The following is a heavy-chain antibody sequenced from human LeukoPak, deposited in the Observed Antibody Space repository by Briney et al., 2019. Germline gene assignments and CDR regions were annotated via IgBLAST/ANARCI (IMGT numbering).Heavy chain of an antibody. CDR2: IYYSGST. CDR3: ARHEYSGSYYGLSWFDP. Sequence: GSLRLSCAASGFTFGSYWMSWVRQPPGKGLEWIASIYYSGSTYYNPSLKSRVTISVDTSKNQLSLKLSSLTAADTAVYYCARHEYSGSYYGLSWFDPWGQGTLVTVSS. V-gene: IGHV4-39*01. D-gene: IGHD1-26*01. J-gene: IGHJ5*02. CDR1: GFTFGSYW.